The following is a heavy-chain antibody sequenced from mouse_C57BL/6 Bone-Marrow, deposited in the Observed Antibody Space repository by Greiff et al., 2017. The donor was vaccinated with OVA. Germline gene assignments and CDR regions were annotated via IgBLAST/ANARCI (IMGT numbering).Heavy chain of an antibody. CDR3: ERKGGFPYAMDY. J-gene: IGHJ4*01. CDR1: GYTFTSYW. CDR2: IHPNSGST. V-gene: IGHV1-64*01. Sequence: QVQLQQPGAELVKPGASVKLSCKASGYTFTSYWMHWVKQRPGQGLEWIGMIHPNSGSTNYNEKFKSKATLTVDKSSSTAYMQLSSLTSEDSAVYYCERKGGFPYAMDYWGQGTSVTVSS.